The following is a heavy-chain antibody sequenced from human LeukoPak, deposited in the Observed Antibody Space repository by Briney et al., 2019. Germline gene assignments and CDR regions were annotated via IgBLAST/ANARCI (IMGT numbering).Heavy chain of an antibody. J-gene: IGHJ2*01. CDR3: ARRFDL. V-gene: IGHV4-59*01. CDR2: IYYSGST. Sequence: PSETLSLTCTVSGGSISSYYWSWIRQPPGKGLEWIGYIYYSGSTTYNPSLKSRVTISVDTSKNQFSLKLSSVTAADTAVYYCARRFDLWGRGTLVTVSS. CDR1: GGSISSYY.